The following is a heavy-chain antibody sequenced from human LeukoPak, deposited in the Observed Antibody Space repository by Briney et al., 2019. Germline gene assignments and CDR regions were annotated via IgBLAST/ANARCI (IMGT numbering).Heavy chain of an antibody. D-gene: IGHD1-26*01. CDR2: VSWNSDHT. Sequence: GGSLRLSCAASGFKFEDYTMHWVRRPPGKGLEWVSLVSWNSDHTSYADSVKGRFTISRDNSKNSLYLEMSSLRIEDTAFYYCAKDFQGIVGATQIDFWGQGTLVTVSS. CDR1: GFKFEDYT. J-gene: IGHJ4*02. V-gene: IGHV3-43*01. CDR3: AKDFQGIVGATQIDF.